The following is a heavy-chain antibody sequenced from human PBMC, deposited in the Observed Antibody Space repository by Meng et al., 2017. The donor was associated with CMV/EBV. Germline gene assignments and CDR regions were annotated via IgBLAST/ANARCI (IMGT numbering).Heavy chain of an antibody. D-gene: IGHD1-26*01. J-gene: IGHJ4*02. CDR3: ARTPSYSGSQRPFDY. V-gene: IGHV1-2*02. Sequence: GQLVQAGAEVQKPGASMKVSCTASGYTFTGYDLHWVRQAPGQGLEWMGWINPNSGGTNYAQKFQGRVTMTRDTSISTAYMELSRLRSDDTAVYYCARTPSYSGSQRPFDYWGQGTLVTVSS. CDR1: GYTFTGYD. CDR2: INPNSGGT.